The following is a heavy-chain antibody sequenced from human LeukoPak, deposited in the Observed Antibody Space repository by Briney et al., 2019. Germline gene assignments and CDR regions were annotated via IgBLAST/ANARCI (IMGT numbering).Heavy chain of an antibody. CDR3: VRVTSGRLDFDY. V-gene: IGHV1-8*02. Sequence: ASVKVSCKASGYTFSTYGINWVRQAPGQGLEWMGWSSPIDGRPGYARKFQGRVTMTSDTSTGTVYMEMSSLTSEDTAVYYCVRVTSGRLDFDYWGQGTQVTVSS. J-gene: IGHJ4*02. CDR2: SSPIDGRP. CDR1: GYTFSTYG. D-gene: IGHD6-19*01.